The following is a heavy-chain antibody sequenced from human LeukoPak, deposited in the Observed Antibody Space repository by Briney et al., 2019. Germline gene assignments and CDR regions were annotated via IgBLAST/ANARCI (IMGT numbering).Heavy chain of an antibody. Sequence: GGSLRLSCAASGFTFNNYWIHWVRQVPGKGLVWVSRINNDGSSASYVDSVKGRFTISRDNAKNTLFLQMNSLRAEDTAVYYCARDVGKDTITTEIAYWGQGTLVTVSS. J-gene: IGHJ4*02. CDR2: INNDGSSA. V-gene: IGHV3-74*01. CDR1: GFTFNNYW. D-gene: IGHD4-11*01. CDR3: ARDVGKDTITTEIAY.